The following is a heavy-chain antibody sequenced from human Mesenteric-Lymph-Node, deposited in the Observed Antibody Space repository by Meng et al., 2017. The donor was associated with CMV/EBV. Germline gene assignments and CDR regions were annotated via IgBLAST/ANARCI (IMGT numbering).Heavy chain of an antibody. V-gene: IGHV1-46*01. Sequence: VSCKASGYTFISYYRHWVRQAPGQGLEWMGIINPSGGSTSYAQKFQGRVTMTRDTSTSTVYMELSSLRSEDTAVYYCARADSSSQYDYWGQGTLVTVSS. CDR3: ARADSSSQYDY. J-gene: IGHJ4*02. CDR1: GYTFISYY. CDR2: INPSGGST. D-gene: IGHD6-13*01.